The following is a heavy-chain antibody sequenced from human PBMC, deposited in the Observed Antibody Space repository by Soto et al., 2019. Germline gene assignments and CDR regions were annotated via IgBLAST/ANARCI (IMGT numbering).Heavy chain of an antibody. D-gene: IGHD3-3*01. CDR2: ISSNGGST. Sequence: PGGSLRLSCSASGFTFSSYAMHWVRQAPGKGLEYVSAISSNGGSTYYADSVKGRFTISRDNSKNTLYLQMSSLRAEDTAVYYCVKDHNPLRFLEWLSRRPPGYYGMDVWGQGTTVTVSS. CDR3: VKDHNPLRFLEWLSRRPPGYYGMDV. CDR1: GFTFSSYA. J-gene: IGHJ6*02. V-gene: IGHV3-64D*08.